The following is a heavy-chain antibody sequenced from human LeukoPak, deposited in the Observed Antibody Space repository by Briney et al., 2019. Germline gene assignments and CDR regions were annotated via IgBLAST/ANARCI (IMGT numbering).Heavy chain of an antibody. CDR1: GYTFTGYY. J-gene: IGHJ4*02. CDR3: ARVRCSSTSCYNDY. V-gene: IGHV1-2*02. D-gene: IGHD2-2*02. CDR2: INPNSGGT. Sequence: ASVKVSCKASGYTFTGYYMHWVRQAPGQGLEWMGWINPNSGGTNYAQKFQGRVTMTRDTSISTAYMELSRLRSDDTAVYYCARVRCSSTSCYNDYWGQGTLSPSPQ.